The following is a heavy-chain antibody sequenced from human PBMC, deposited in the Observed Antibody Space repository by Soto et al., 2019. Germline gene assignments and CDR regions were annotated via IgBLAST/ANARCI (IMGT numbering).Heavy chain of an antibody. CDR1: GYTLTELS. D-gene: IGHD6-13*01. J-gene: IGHJ4*02. Sequence: GASVKVSCKVSGYTLTELSMHWVRQAPGKGLEWMGGFDPEDGETIYAQKFQGRVTMTEDTSTDTAYMELSSLRSEDTAVYYCATGMFYSRSWSFDYWGQGTLVTVYS. CDR2: FDPEDGET. CDR3: ATGMFYSRSWSFDY. V-gene: IGHV1-24*01.